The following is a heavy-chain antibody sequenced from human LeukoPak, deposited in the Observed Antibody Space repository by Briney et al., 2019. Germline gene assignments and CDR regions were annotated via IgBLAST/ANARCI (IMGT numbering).Heavy chain of an antibody. Sequence: GAAVKVSCKASGYTFTSYGISWVRQAPGQGLEWMGWISAYNGNTNYAQKLQGRVTMTTDTSTSTAYMELRSLRSDDTAVYYCARVSGFRDSQPPMDVWGQGTTVTVSS. CDR1: GYTFTSYG. CDR2: ISAYNGNT. J-gene: IGHJ6*02. CDR3: ARVSGFRDSQPPMDV. D-gene: IGHD2-21*02. V-gene: IGHV1-18*01.